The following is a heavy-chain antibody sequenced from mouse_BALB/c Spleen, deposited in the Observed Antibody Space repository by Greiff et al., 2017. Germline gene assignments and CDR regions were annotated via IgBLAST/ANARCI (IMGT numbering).Heavy chain of an antibody. CDR2: IWSGGST. Sequence: QVQLKESGPGLVQPSQSLSITCTVSGFSLTSYGVHWVRQSPGKGLEWLGVIWSGGSTDYNAAFISRLSFSKDNSKSQVFFKMNSLQADDTAIYYCARNRDYRYDVNAMDYWGQGTSVTVSS. CDR3: ARNRDYRYDVNAMDY. J-gene: IGHJ4*01. V-gene: IGHV2-4-1*01. D-gene: IGHD2-14*01. CDR1: GFSLTSYG.